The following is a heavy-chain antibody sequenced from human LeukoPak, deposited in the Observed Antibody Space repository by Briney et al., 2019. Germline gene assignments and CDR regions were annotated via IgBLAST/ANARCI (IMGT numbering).Heavy chain of an antibody. CDR1: GGTFSSYS. D-gene: IGHD3-22*01. J-gene: IGHJ4*02. CDR2: INPILGIA. V-gene: IGHV1-69*04. CDR3: ARDLAYYYDSSGSPGFDY. Sequence: EASEKVSRKPSGGTFSSYSISWVRQPPGQGLEWVGRINPILGIANYAQKFQGRVTIPADKTTSRAYMELSSLRSEDTAVYYCARDLAYYYDSSGSPGFDYWGQGTLVTVSS.